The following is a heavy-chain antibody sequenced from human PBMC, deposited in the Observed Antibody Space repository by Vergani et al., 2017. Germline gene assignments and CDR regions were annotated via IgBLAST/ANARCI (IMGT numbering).Heavy chain of an antibody. D-gene: IGHD3-22*01. Sequence: EVQLVESGGGLVKPGGSLRLSCAASGFIFSSYSMNWVRQAPGKGLEWVSSISSASSYIYYADSVRGRFTISRDNSKNTLYLQMNSLRAEDTAVYYCAKGHPDPYYYDSSGYPDYWGQGTLVTVSS. CDR1: GFIFSSYS. J-gene: IGHJ4*02. CDR2: ISSASSYI. CDR3: AKGHPDPYYYDSSGYPDY. V-gene: IGHV3-21*04.